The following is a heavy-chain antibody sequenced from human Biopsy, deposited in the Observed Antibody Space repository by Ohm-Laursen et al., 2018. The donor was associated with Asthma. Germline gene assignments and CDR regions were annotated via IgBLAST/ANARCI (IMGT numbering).Heavy chain of an antibody. J-gene: IGHJ4*02. CDR2: ISNDGANK. CDR3: ARQVKSTVFGVSYRKFDF. Sequence: SLRLCCSASVLTFSSYGMVWVRLAPGKGLEWVALISNDGANKFYADSVQGRFTIYRDNSKNTLYLQMHSLKIEDTAVYFCARQVKSTVFGVSYRKFDFWGQGTLVAVSS. V-gene: IGHV3-30*19. D-gene: IGHD3-3*01. CDR1: VLTFSSYG.